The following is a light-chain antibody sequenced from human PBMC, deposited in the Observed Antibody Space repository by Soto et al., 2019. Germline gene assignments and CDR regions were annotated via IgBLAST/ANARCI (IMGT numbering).Light chain of an antibody. Sequence: MTQSPSTLSASVGDRVTITCRASQSISSWLAWYQQRPGEAPNLLIYAASSLQSGVPSRFGGSRSGTEFTLTISSLQPEDFATYYCQQYNTYSWTFGQGTKVDIK. CDR3: QQYNTYSWT. CDR2: AAS. CDR1: QSISSW. J-gene: IGKJ1*01. V-gene: IGKV1-5*01.